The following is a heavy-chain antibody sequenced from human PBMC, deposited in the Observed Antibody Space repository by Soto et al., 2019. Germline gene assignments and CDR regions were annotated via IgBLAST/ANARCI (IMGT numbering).Heavy chain of an antibody. CDR2: IKSDGSLT. D-gene: IGHD2-2*01. CDR1: GFTFSSYW. J-gene: IGHJ3*02. V-gene: IGHV3-74*01. Sequence: EVQLVESGGGLVQPGGSLRLSCAASGFTFSSYWMHWVRQAPGKGLVWVSRIKSDGSLTNYADSVKGRFTISRDNAKNTLYLQMNSLGAGDTAIYYCASLMNIVLLPTATNAFDIWGQGTLVTVSS. CDR3: ASLMNIVLLPTATNAFDI.